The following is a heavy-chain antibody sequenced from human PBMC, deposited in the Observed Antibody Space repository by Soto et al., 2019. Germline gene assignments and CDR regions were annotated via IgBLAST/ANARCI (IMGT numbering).Heavy chain of an antibody. D-gene: IGHD1-26*01. J-gene: IGHJ4*02. CDR1: GFTFSNYW. V-gene: IGHV3-74*01. CDR3: GTTFEY. Sequence: EVQVVESGGALVQPGGSLRLSCAASGFTFSNYWIHWVRQVPGEGLVWVSTINNDGSRTWYADSVRGRIAMSRDNARNLVYLEMNSPRAEDTAVYYCGTTFEYWGQGALVTVSS. CDR2: INNDGSRT.